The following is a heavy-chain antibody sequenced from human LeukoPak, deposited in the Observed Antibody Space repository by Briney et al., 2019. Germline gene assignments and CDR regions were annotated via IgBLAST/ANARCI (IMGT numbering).Heavy chain of an antibody. J-gene: IGHJ4*02. V-gene: IGHV3-53*01. CDR2: IYVGGST. Sequence: GGSLRLSCAASGFSVSSNYLSWVRQAPGKGLEWVSVIYVGGSTYYADSVEGRFTISRDNSKNTLYLQMNSLRAEDTAVYYCARHHCSSTSCSFDFWGQGTLVTVSS. D-gene: IGHD2-2*01. CDR1: GFSVSSNY. CDR3: ARHHCSSTSCSFDF.